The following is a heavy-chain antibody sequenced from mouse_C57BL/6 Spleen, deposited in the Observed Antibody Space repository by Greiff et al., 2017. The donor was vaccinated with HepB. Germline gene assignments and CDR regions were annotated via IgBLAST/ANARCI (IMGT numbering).Heavy chain of an antibody. Sequence: EVQGVESGAELVRPGASVKLSCTASGFNIKDDYMHWVKQRPEQGLEWIGWIDPENGDTEYASKFQGKATITADTSSNTAYMQLSSLTSEDTAVYYCTCYDDYDRDWYFDVWGTGTTVTVSS. CDR1: GFNIKDDY. J-gene: IGHJ1*03. CDR2: IDPENGDT. D-gene: IGHD2-4*01. CDR3: TCYDDYDRDWYFDV. V-gene: IGHV14-4*01.